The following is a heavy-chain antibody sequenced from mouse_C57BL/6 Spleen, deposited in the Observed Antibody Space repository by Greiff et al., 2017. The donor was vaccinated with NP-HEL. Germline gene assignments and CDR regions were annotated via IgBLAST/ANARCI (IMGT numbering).Heavy chain of an antibody. CDR1: GYTFTSYW. J-gene: IGHJ3*01. CDR3: ARPVYYGSSAWFAY. CDR2: IDPSDSET. Sequence: QVQLQQPGAELVRPGSSVKLSCKASGYTFTSYWMHWVKQRPIQGLEWIGNIDPSDSETHYNQKSKDKATLTVDKSSSTAYMPLSSLTSEDSAVYYCARPVYYGSSAWFAYWGQGTLVTVSA. V-gene: IGHV1-52*01. D-gene: IGHD1-1*01.